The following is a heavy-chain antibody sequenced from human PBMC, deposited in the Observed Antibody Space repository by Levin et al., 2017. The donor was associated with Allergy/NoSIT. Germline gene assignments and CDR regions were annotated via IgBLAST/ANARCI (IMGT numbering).Heavy chain of an antibody. CDR3: ASHRSWTFDY. CDR1: GFSFSTSW. D-gene: IGHD6-13*01. V-gene: IGHV3-7*01. J-gene: IGHJ4*02. CDR2: INPDGSEK. Sequence: GESLKISCVVSGFSFSTSWMTWVRQAPGKGLEWVANINPDGSEKVYVDSVKGRFTISRDNAKNSLYLQMNSQRPEDTAVYYCASHRSWTFDYWGQGTLVTVSS.